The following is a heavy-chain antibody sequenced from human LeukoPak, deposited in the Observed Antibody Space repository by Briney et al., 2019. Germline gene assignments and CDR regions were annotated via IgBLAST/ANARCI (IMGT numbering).Heavy chain of an antibody. V-gene: IGHV3-64*01. D-gene: IGHD2-21*02. Sequence: GGSLRLSCAASGFTFSSYTMHWVRQAPGKGLEYVSAITTNGGRTYYANSFKGRFTISRDNSKSTLYLQMGSLRTGDMAVYYCARGRLVVTALDYWGQGTLVTVSS. CDR3: ARGRLVVTALDY. J-gene: IGHJ4*02. CDR1: GFTFSSYT. CDR2: ITTNGGRT.